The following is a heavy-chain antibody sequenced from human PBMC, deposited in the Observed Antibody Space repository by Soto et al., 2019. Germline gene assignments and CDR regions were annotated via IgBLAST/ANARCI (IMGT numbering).Heavy chain of an antibody. Sequence: SGTLALTCTVSGGSISRYYWSWVGQRPGKGLEWIGYIYYSGSTNYNPSLKSRVTISVDTSKNQFSLKLSSVTAADTAVYYCARESYVVVAACAFDIWSQETMVTVSS. CDR3: ARESYVVVAACAFDI. CDR2: IYYSGST. D-gene: IGHD3-22*01. J-gene: IGHJ3*02. CDR1: GGSISRYY. V-gene: IGHV4-59*01.